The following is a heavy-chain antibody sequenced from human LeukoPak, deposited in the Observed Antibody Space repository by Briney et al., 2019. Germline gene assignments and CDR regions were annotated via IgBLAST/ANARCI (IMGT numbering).Heavy chain of an antibody. CDR1: GGSISSGDYY. Sequence: SETLSLTCTVSGGSISSGDYYWSWISQPPGKGLEWLAYMYYSGSTYYNPSLTSRVTMSADTSKNKTYLTLHSTTAAAAAAAYCARAYYYYSRIDLWGQGILVTVSS. J-gene: IGHJ5*02. CDR3: ARAYYYYSRIDL. V-gene: IGHV4-30-4*01. D-gene: IGHD3-22*01. CDR2: MYYSGST.